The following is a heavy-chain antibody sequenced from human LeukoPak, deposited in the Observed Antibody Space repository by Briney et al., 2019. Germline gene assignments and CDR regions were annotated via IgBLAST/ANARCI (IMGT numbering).Heavy chain of an antibody. CDR3: ARVKSIAAHIDY. CDR1: GFTFSSYW. Sequence: GGSLRLSCAASGFTFSSYWMSWVRQAPGKGLEWVANIKQDGSEKYCVDSVKGRFTISRNNAKNSLYLQMNSLRAEDTAVYYCARVKSIAAHIDYWGQGTLVTVSS. V-gene: IGHV3-7*01. J-gene: IGHJ4*02. D-gene: IGHD6-6*01. CDR2: IKQDGSEK.